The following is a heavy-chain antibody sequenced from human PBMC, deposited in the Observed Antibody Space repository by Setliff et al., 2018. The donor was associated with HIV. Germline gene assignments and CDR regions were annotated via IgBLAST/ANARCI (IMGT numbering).Heavy chain of an antibody. V-gene: IGHV4-61*08. CDR2: IYYSGST. CDR3: ARGIGPLPNWENFYYSMDV. D-gene: IGHD1-26*01. J-gene: IGHJ6*03. CDR1: GGSISSGANY. Sequence: PSETLSLTCTVSGGSISSGANYWSWIRQHPGKGLEWIGYIYYSGSTNYNPSLKSRVTISVDTSKNQISLKLNSVTAADTAVYYCARGIGPLPNWENFYYSMDVWGKGTTVTVSS.